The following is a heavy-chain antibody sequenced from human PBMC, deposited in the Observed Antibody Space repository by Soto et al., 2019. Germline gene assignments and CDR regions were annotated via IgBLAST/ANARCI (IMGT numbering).Heavy chain of an antibody. CDR2: IYYRGST. D-gene: IGHD3-10*01. CDR1: GGSISSYY. J-gene: IGHJ3*02. V-gene: IGHV4-59*01. Sequence: SETLSLTCTVSGGSISSYYWSWIRQPPGKGLEWIGYIYYRGSTNYNPSLKSRVTISVDTSKNQFSLKMSSVTAADTVVYYCARSGLLLWFGEFSAYAFDIWGQGTMVT. CDR3: ARSGLLLWFGEFSAYAFDI.